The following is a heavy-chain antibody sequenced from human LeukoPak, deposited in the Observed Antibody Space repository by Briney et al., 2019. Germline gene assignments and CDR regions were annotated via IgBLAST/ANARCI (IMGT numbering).Heavy chain of an antibody. CDR3: ARDRYGDGFAHFDY. Sequence: ASVKVSRKASGYTFTSYAMHWVRQAPGQGLEWMGWITPSGCTNYPQKFQGRVAITRDTSITTAYMDLSRLTSDDTAVYYCARDRYGDGFAHFDYWGQGALVTVSS. D-gene: IGHD5-24*01. V-gene: IGHV1-2*02. J-gene: IGHJ4*02. CDR2: ITPSGCT. CDR1: GYTFTSYA.